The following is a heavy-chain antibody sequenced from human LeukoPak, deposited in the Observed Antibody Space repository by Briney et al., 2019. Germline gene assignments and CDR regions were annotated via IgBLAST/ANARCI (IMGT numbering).Heavy chain of an antibody. D-gene: IGHD3-9*01. CDR2: IKGKTDGGIT. J-gene: IGHJ4*02. V-gene: IGHV3-15*01. Sequence: GGSLRLSCAASGFTFSNAWMSWVRQAPGKGLEWVGRIKGKTDGGITDYAAPVKGRFTISRDDSKNTLYLQMNSLKTEDTAVYYCSTGLTGYYTNYDYWGQGTLVAVSS. CDR3: STGLTGYYTNYDY. CDR1: GFTFSNAW.